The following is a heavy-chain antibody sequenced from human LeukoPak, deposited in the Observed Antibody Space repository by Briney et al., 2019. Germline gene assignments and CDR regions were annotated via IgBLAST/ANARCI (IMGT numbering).Heavy chain of an antibody. V-gene: IGHV3-7*01. CDR1: GFTFSSYW. CDR2: INQDGSGE. Sequence: PGGSLRLSCAASGFTFSSYWMSWVCQAPGKGLEWVANINQDGSGEYYVDSVKGRFTISRDNAKNSLFLQMNSLRAEDTAIYYCARAGPYQLPPRPVDYWGQGTLVTVSS. CDR3: ARAGPYQLPPRPVDY. D-gene: IGHD2-2*01. J-gene: IGHJ4*02.